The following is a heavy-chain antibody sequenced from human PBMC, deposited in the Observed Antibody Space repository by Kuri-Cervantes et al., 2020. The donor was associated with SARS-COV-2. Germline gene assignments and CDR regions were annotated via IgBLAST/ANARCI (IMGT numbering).Heavy chain of an antibody. CDR1: GGSISSGGYY. J-gene: IGHJ4*02. CDR3: ARGITIFGVVPYYFDY. V-gene: IGHV4-30-2*01. Sequence: SETLSLTCTVSGGSISSGGYYWSWIRQPPGKGLEWIGYIYHSGSTYYNPSLKSRVTISVDRSKNQFSLKLSSVTAADTAVYYCARGITIFGVVPYYFDYWGQGTLVTVSS. CDR2: IYHSGST. D-gene: IGHD3-3*01.